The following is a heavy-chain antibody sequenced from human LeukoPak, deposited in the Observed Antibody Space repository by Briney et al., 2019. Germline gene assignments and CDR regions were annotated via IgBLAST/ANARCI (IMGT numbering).Heavy chain of an antibody. CDR3: AARSGISPYYIDY. V-gene: IGHV3-48*03. CDR2: ISSSGTNI. J-gene: IGHJ4*02. D-gene: IGHD1-26*01. CDR1: GFTFSNYE. Sequence: GGSLRLSCAASGFTFSNYEMNWVRQAPGKGLEWISYISSSGTNIYYADSVKGRFTISRDNSKNTLYLQMNSLRAEDTALYYCAARSGISPYYIDYWGQGTLVTVSS.